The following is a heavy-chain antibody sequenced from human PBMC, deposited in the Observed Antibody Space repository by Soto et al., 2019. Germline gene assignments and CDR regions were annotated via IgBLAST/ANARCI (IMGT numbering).Heavy chain of an antibody. V-gene: IGHV3-23*01. Sequence: GGSLRLSCAASGFTFISYAMSWVRQAPGKGLEWVSAISGSGGSTYYADSVKGRFTIARDTSKNTLYLQMNSQRAEDTAVYYCAKDQTAVAEVSIDYWGQGTLVTVS. J-gene: IGHJ4*02. CDR1: GFTFISYA. CDR3: AKDQTAVAEVSIDY. D-gene: IGHD6-19*01. CDR2: ISGSGGST.